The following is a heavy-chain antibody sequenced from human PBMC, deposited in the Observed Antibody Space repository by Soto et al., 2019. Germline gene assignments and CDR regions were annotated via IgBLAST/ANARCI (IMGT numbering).Heavy chain of an antibody. CDR1: GYGFAGYW. D-gene: IGHD3-3*01. J-gene: IGHJ4*02. CDR3: ARGGVSTRTFDY. Sequence: PGESLKISCKGSGYGFAGYWITWVRQKPGKGLEWMGRIDPSDSQTYYSPSFRGHVTISADKSISSAYLQWSSLRASDTAMYYCARGGVSTRTFDYWGQGTPVTVSS. CDR2: IDPSDSQT. V-gene: IGHV5-10-1*01.